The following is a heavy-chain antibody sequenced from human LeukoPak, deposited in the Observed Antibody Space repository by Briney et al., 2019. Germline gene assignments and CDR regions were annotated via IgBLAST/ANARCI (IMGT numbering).Heavy chain of an antibody. CDR3: AREVDYYDSSQGY. Sequence: ASVKVSRKASGYTFTGYYMHWVRQAPGQGLEWMGWINPNSGGTNYAQKFQGRVTMTRDTSISTAYMELSRLRSDDTAVYYCAREVDYYDSSQGYWGQGTLVTVSS. CDR1: GYTFTGYY. J-gene: IGHJ4*02. D-gene: IGHD3-22*01. CDR2: INPNSGGT. V-gene: IGHV1-2*02.